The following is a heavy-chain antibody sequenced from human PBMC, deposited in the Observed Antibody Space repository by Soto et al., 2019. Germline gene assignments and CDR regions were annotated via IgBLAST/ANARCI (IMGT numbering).Heavy chain of an antibody. D-gene: IGHD3-22*01. CDR1: GFTFSDYY. Sequence: PGGSLRLSCAASGFTFSDYYMSWIRQAPGKGLEWVSYISSSSSYTNYADSVKGRFTISRDNAKNSLYLQMNSLRAEDTAVYYCARDPNYYDSSQSAAGYYYYGMDVWGQGTTVTVSS. CDR2: ISSSSSYT. J-gene: IGHJ6*02. V-gene: IGHV3-11*06. CDR3: ARDPNYYDSSQSAAGYYYYGMDV.